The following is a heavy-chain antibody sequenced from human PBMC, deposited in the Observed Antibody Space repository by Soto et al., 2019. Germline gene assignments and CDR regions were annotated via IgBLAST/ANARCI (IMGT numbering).Heavy chain of an antibody. D-gene: IGHD6-19*01. V-gene: IGHV1-18*01. CDR2: ISAYNGNT. CDR3: ASDPQQWLVPATFDI. CDR1: GYTFTSYG. J-gene: IGHJ3*02. Sequence: GASVKVSCKASGYTFTSYGSSWVRQAPGQGLEGMGWISAYNGNTNYAQKLQGRVTMTTDTSTSTAYMELRSLRSDDTAVYYCASDPQQWLVPATFDIWGQGTMVTVSS.